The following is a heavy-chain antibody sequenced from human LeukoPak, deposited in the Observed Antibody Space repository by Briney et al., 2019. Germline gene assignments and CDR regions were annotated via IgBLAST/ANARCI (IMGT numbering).Heavy chain of an antibody. Sequence: SETLSLTCTVSGGSISSSSYYWGWIRQPPGKGLEWIGSIYYSGSTYYNPSLKSRVTISVDTSKNQFSLKLSSVTAADTAVYYCARHTPDTLIVVVPAAIQYQRGPTGVNAFDIWGQGTMVTVSS. D-gene: IGHD2-2*01. CDR1: GGSISSSSYY. V-gene: IGHV4-39*01. CDR3: ARHTPDTLIVVVPAAIQYQRGPTGVNAFDI. J-gene: IGHJ3*02. CDR2: IYYSGST.